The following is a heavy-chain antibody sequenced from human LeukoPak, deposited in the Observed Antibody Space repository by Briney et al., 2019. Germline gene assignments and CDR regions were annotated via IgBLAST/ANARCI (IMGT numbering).Heavy chain of an antibody. D-gene: IGHD6-19*01. V-gene: IGHV3-23*01. CDR1: GFTLSNFA. Sequence: GGSLRLSCAASGFTLSNFAMSWVRQAPGKGLEWVSLVTTSADTPYYADSVKGRFTISRDNSKNTLFLQMNGLRADDTAVYYCAKDKRVAVTGMSYYWGQGTLVTVSS. CDR3: AKDKRVAVTGMSYY. CDR2: VTTSADTP. J-gene: IGHJ4*02.